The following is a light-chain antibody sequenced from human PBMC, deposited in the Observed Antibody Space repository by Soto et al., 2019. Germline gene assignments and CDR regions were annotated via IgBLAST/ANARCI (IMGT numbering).Light chain of an antibody. V-gene: IGLV2-14*01. Sequence: QSALTQPAAVSGSPRQSITISCTGTSGDVGGYNYVSWYQQHPGKAPKLMIYEVSNRPSGVSNRFSGSKSGNTASLTISGLQAEDEADYYCSSYTSSSTPFVFGTGTKVTV. J-gene: IGLJ1*01. CDR1: SGDVGGYNY. CDR3: SSYTSSSTPFV. CDR2: EVS.